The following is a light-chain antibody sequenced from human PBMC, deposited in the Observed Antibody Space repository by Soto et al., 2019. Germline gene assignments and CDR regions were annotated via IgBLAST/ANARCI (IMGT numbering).Light chain of an antibody. J-gene: IGKJ1*01. V-gene: IGKV1-39*01. CDR2: AAS. CDR3: QQYSSSCT. Sequence: IQTSPSPSSLSASIGHRLTLTWPAKHVSSSYLNWYQQKPGKAPKLLIYAASSLHSGVPDRFSGSGSGTEFTLSISRLEPEDFAAYYCQQYSSSCTFGQGTKVDIK. CDR1: HVSSSY.